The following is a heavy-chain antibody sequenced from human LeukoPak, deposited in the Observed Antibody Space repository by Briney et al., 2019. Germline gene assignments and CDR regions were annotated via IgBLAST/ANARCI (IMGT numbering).Heavy chain of an antibody. D-gene: IGHD3-3*01. CDR3: AREPSIGVIITDYEAFDY. CDR1: GGSISSYY. Sequence: SETLSLTCTVSGGSISSYYWSWIRQPAGKGLEWIGRIYTSGSTNYNPSLESRVTISVDKSKKQFSLTLSSVTAAETAVYYCAREPSIGVIITDYEAFDYWGQGTLVTVSS. J-gene: IGHJ4*02. CDR2: IYTSGST. V-gene: IGHV4-4*07.